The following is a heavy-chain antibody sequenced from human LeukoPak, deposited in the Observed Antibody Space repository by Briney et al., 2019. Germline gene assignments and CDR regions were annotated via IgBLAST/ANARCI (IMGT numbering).Heavy chain of an antibody. Sequence: PGGSLRLSCAASGFTFSSYWMHWVRQAPGKGLVWVSRINSDRSSTSYADSVKGRFTISRDNSKNTLYLQINSLRAEDTAVYYCAKGPGNWIANFDYWGQGTLVTVSS. CDR2: INSDRSST. J-gene: IGHJ4*02. V-gene: IGHV3-74*01. CDR1: GFTFSSYW. CDR3: AKGPGNWIANFDY. D-gene: IGHD1-20*01.